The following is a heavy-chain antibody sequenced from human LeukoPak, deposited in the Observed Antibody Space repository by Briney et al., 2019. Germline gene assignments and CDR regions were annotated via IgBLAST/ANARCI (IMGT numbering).Heavy chain of an antibody. CDR3: ARDCTNGVCYSDY. V-gene: IGHV1-69*13. J-gene: IGHJ4*02. CDR1: GGTFSGYA. Sequence: GASVKVSCKASGGTFSGYAISWVRQAPGQGLEWMGGIIPIFGTANYAQKFQGRVTITADESTSTAYMELSSLRSEDTAVYYCARDCTNGVCYSDYWGQGTLVTVSS. D-gene: IGHD2-8*01. CDR2: IIPIFGTA.